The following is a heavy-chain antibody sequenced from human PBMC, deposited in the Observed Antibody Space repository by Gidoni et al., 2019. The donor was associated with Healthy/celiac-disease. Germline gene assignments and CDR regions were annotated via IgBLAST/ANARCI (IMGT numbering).Heavy chain of an antibody. J-gene: IGHJ4*02. CDR3: ARDRVVGALPDY. CDR2: IYDSGST. D-gene: IGHD3-16*01. CDR1: GGSISSYY. Sequence: QVQLQESGPGLVQPSETLSLTCTVSGGSISSYYWSWIRQPPGKGLEWIGYIYDSGSTNYNPSLKSRATISVDTSKNQFSLKLSAVTAADTAVYYCARDRVVGALPDYWGQGTLVTVSS. V-gene: IGHV4-59*01.